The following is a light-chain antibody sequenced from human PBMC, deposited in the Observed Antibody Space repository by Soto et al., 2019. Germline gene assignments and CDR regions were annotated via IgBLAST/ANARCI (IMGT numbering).Light chain of an antibody. CDR1: QSVSSD. J-gene: IGKJ4*01. Sequence: EIVMTQSPATPSVSPGARATLSCRPSQSVSSDLAWYQQKPGQTLKLLIYVASTRAAGIPARFSGSGSGTEFTLTISSLQSEDFAVYYCQQYNVWPLTFGGGTKVEFK. CDR3: QQYNVWPLT. CDR2: VAS. V-gene: IGKV3-15*01.